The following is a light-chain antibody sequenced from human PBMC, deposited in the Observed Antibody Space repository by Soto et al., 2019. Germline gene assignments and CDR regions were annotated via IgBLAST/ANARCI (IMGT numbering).Light chain of an antibody. CDR1: SSDIGGYDY. J-gene: IGLJ1*01. V-gene: IGLV2-14*01. CDR2: EVS. CDR3: SSYTGSSTLYV. Sequence: QSVLTQPASVSGSPGQSITISCTGTSSDIGGYDYVSWYQQHPGKVPKLMIFEVSNRPSGVSYRFSGSKSGNTASLTISGLQAKDEADYYCSSYTGSSTLYVFGTGTKVTVL.